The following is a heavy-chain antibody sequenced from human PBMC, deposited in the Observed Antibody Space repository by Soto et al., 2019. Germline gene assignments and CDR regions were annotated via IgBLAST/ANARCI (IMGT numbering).Heavy chain of an antibody. D-gene: IGHD2-21*01. CDR2: ISYDGSNK. J-gene: IGHJ6*03. Sequence: GESLKISCAASGFTFSSYGMHWVRQAPGKGLEWVAVISYDGSNKYYADSVKGRFTISRDNSKNTLYLQMNSLRAEDTAVYYCAKGFAISFRHYYMDVWGKGTTVTVSS. CDR1: GFTFSSYG. CDR3: AKGFAISFRHYYMDV. V-gene: IGHV3-30*18.